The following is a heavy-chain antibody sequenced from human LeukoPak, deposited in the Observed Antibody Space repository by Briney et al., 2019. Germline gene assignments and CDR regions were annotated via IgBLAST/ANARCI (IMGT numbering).Heavy chain of an antibody. CDR1: GFTFSSYG. V-gene: IGHV3-30*18. CDR3: AKPQPHSSGWYVFDY. CDR2: ISYDGSNK. Sequence: GGSLRLSCAASGFTFSSYGMHWVRQAPGKGLEWVAVISYDGSNKYYADSVKGRFTISRDNSKNTLYLQMNSLRAEDTAVYYCAKPQPHSSGWYVFDYWGQGTLVTVSS. D-gene: IGHD6-19*01. J-gene: IGHJ4*02.